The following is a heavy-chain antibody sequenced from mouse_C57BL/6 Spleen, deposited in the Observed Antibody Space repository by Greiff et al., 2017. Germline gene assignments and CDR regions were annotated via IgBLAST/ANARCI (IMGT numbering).Heavy chain of an antibody. CDR1: GYTFTSYW. CDR3: AREYYGSLYAMDY. J-gene: IGHJ4*01. V-gene: IGHV1-64*01. D-gene: IGHD1-1*01. CDR2: IHPNSGST. Sequence: VQLQQPGAELVKPGASVKLSCKASGYTFTSYWMHWVKQRPGQGLEWIGMIHPNSGSTNYNEKFKSKATLTVDKSSSTAYMQLSSLTSEDSAVYYCAREYYGSLYAMDYWGQGTSVTVSS.